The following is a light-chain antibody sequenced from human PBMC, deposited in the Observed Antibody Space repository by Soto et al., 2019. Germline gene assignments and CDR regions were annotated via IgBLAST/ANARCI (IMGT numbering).Light chain of an antibody. CDR1: QSVSSD. J-gene: IGKJ1*01. CDR3: QQYGTSQWT. Sequence: EKVMTQSPATLSVSPGERATLSCRASQSVSSDLAWYQQKPGQAPRLLIYGASTRATGTPARFSGSGSGTDFTLTISRLEPEDFAVYYCQQYGTSQWTFGQGTKVDI. V-gene: IGKV3-15*01. CDR2: GAS.